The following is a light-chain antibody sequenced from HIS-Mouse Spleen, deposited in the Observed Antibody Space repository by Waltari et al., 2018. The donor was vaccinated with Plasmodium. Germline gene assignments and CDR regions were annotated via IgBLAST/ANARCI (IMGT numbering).Light chain of an antibody. V-gene: IGLV3-9*01. CDR1: NIGSKN. CDR3: QVWDSSTANVV. Sequence: SYELTQPLSVSVALGQTARITCGGNNIGSKNVHWYQQKPGQAPVRVIYRDSNRPSGIAERFSGSNSGNTATLTISRAQAGDEADYYCQVWDSSTANVVFGGGTKLTVL. J-gene: IGLJ2*01. CDR2: RDS.